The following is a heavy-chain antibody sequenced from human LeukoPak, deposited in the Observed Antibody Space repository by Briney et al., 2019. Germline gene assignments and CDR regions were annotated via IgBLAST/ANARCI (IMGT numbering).Heavy chain of an antibody. CDR3: ARDNGGSSPFDY. CDR2: INSDGSRT. V-gene: IGHV3-74*01. CDR1: GFTFNRYW. J-gene: IGHJ4*02. Sequence: GGSLRLSCAASGFTFNRYWMHWVRQVPGKGLVWVSRINSDGSRTNYVDSAKGRFTISRDNAKNSLYLQMTSLRAEDTAVYYCARDNGGSSPFDYWGRGTLVTVSS. D-gene: IGHD4-23*01.